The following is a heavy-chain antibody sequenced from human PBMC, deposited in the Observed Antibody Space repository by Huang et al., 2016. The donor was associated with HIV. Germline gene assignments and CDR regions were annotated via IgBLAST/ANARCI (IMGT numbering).Heavy chain of an antibody. V-gene: IGHV1-69*13. CDR3: ARARGYYDSSVSYYFDY. CDR2: ISPIFGTA. J-gene: IGHJ4*02. Sequence: QVQLVQSGAEVKKPGSSVKASCKASGGTFSSFAIRWVRQAPGQGLEWVGGISPIFGTANYAQKVQGRVTITADESTSTAYMELSSLRSEDTAVYYCARARGYYDSSVSYYFDYWGQGTLVTVSS. CDR1: GGTFSSFA. D-gene: IGHD3-22*01.